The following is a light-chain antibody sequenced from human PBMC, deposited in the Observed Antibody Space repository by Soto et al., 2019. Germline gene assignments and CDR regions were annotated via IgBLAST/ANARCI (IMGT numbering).Light chain of an antibody. V-gene: IGKV3-20*01. J-gene: IGKJ2*01. CDR1: QSVSSSY. Sequence: LTQYPGTLSLSPGERATLSCRASQSVSSSYLAWYQQKPGQAPRLLIYGASSRATGIPERFSGSGSGADFTLTISRLEPEDFAVYYCQQYGSSPPTFGQGTK. CDR2: GAS. CDR3: QQYGSSPPT.